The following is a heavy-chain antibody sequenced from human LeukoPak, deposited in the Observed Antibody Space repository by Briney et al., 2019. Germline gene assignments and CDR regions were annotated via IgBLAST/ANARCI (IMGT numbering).Heavy chain of an antibody. CDR2: IKPNTGGT. D-gene: IGHD2-21*01. J-gene: IGHJ4*02. Sequence: ASVKVSCLASGYTFIGYYMHWVRQAPGQGLAWMGWIKPNTGGTKYAQKFQGRVTMTRDTSISTAYMELKRLRSDDTAVYYCASTNAVMYYFDYWGQGNLVIVSS. CDR3: ASTNAVMYYFDY. V-gene: IGHV1-2*02. CDR1: GYTFIGYY.